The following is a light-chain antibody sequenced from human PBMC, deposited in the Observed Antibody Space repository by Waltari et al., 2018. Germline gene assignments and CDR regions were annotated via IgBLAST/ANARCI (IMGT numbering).Light chain of an antibody. J-gene: IGKJ1*01. Sequence: EIVLTPSPGTLSLSPGERATLSCRASQSVSSSYLAWYQQKPGQAPRVLIHGASNRATGIPDRFSGSGSGTDFTLTISRLEPEDFAVYYCQQYGSSPWTFGQGTKVEIK. V-gene: IGKV3-20*01. CDR3: QQYGSSPWT. CDR2: GAS. CDR1: QSVSSSY.